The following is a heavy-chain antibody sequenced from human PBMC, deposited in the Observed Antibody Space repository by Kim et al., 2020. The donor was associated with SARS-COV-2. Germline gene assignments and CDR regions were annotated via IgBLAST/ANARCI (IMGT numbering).Heavy chain of an antibody. D-gene: IGHD3-16*01. CDR3: ARVSIMITFGGAPDY. J-gene: IGHJ4*02. V-gene: IGHV3-48*03. Sequence: SVKGRFTISRDNAKTSLYLKMNSLRAEDTAVYYCARVSIMITFGGAPDYWGQGTLVTVSS.